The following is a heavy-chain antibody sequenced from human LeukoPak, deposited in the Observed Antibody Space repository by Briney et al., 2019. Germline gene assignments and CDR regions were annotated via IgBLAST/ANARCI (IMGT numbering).Heavy chain of an antibody. CDR2: ISDRGGSI. D-gene: IGHD2-21*01. CDR1: GISLTHYG. J-gene: IGHJ4*02. V-gene: IGHV3-23*01. Sequence: GGSLRLSCVVSGISLTHYGMTWVRQAPGKGLEWVSYISDRGGSINYADSVKGRFSISRDTSLNTLYLQMNNLRAEDTAVYFCAKRGVVIRGILVIGYHQEAYHYDFWGQGVLVTVSS. CDR3: AKRGVVIRGILVIGYHQEAYHYDF.